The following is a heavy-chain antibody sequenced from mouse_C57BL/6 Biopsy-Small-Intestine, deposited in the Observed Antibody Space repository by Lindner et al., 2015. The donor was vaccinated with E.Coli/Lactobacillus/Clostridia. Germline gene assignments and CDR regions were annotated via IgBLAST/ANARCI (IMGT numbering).Heavy chain of an antibody. CDR1: GYAFSSSW. Sequence: VQLQESGPELVKPGASVKISCKASGYAFSSSWMNWVKQRPGKGLEWIGRIYPGDGDTNYNGKFKGKATLTADKSSSTAYMQLSSLTSEDSAVYFCARPFTEGYWGQGTTLTVSS. D-gene: IGHD1-1*01. V-gene: IGHV1-82*01. CDR2: IYPGDGDT. J-gene: IGHJ2*01. CDR3: ARPFTEGY.